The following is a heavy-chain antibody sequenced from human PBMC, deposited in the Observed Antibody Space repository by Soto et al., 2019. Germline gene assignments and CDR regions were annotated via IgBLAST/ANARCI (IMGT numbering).Heavy chain of an antibody. CDR2: INHSGST. Sequence: SETLSLTCAVYGGSFSGYYWSWIRQPPGKGLEWIGEINHSGSTNYNPSLKSRVTISVDTSKNQFSLKLSSVTAADTAVYYCARGTPVTTVDWFDPWGQGTLVNVSS. CDR1: GGSFSGYY. CDR3: ARGTPVTTVDWFDP. J-gene: IGHJ5*02. D-gene: IGHD4-17*01. V-gene: IGHV4-34*01.